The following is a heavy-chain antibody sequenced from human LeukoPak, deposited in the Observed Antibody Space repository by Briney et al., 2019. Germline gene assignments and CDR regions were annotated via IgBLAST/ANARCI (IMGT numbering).Heavy chain of an antibody. J-gene: IGHJ4*02. D-gene: IGHD6-13*01. CDR3: AKGGFGYSSSWYDY. CDR2: IHSGGTR. V-gene: IGHV3-53*05. CDR1: GFSVSSND. Sequence: AGGSLRLSCAASGFSVSSNDMSWVRQAPGKGLEWVSLIHSGGTRYTDSVRGRFTISRDNAKNSLYLQMNSLRAEDMALYYCAKGGFGYSSSWYDYWGQGTLVTVSS.